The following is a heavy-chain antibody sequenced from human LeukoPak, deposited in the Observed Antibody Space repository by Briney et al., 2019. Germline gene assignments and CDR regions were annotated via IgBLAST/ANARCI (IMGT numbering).Heavy chain of an antibody. D-gene: IGHD3-9*01. CDR1: GYTFTSYG. J-gene: IGHJ4*02. V-gene: IGHV1-18*01. CDR3: ARGSDYDILTGYPY. Sequence: ASVKVSCKASGYTFTSYGISWVRQAPGQGLEWMGWISAYNGNTNYAQKLQGRVTMTTDTSTSTAYMELRSLRSDDTAVYYCARGSDYDILTGYPYWGQGTLVTVSS. CDR2: ISAYNGNT.